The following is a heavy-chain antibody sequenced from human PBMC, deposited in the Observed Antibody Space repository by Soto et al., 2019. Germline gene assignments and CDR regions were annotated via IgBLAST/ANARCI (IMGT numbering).Heavy chain of an antibody. V-gene: IGHV3-72*01. CDR2: TRNKANSYST. Sequence: EVQLVESGGGLVQPGGSLRLSCAASGFTFSDHYMDWVRQAPGKGLEWVGRTRNKANSYSTEYAASVKGRFTLSRDDSKNSLYLQMNSLKTEDTAVYYCARVARSGDPRKYADYWCQGTLVTVSS. J-gene: IGHJ4*02. CDR3: ARVARSGDPRKYADY. CDR1: GFTFSDHY. D-gene: IGHD4-17*01.